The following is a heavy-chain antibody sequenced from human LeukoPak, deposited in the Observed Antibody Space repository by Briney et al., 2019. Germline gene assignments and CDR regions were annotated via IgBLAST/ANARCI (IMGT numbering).Heavy chain of an antibody. Sequence: SETLSLTCTVSGGSISSSSYYWGWIRQTPGKGLEWIGSIYYSGSTYYNPSLKSRVTISVDTSKNQFSLKLSSVTAADTAVYYCARHSRSNWFDPWGQGTLVTVSS. CDR1: GGSISSSSYY. J-gene: IGHJ5*02. CDR3: ARHSRSNWFDP. CDR2: IYYSGST. V-gene: IGHV4-39*01.